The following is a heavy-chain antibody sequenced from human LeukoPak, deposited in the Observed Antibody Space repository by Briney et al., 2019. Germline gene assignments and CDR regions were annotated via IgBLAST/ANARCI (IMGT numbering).Heavy chain of an antibody. D-gene: IGHD6-19*01. CDR3: ARVGISSGWYGDFDY. CDR1: GFTFSSYA. V-gene: IGHV3-30*04. CDR2: ISYDGSNK. J-gene: IGHJ4*02. Sequence: GGWLRLSCAASGFTFSSYAMHWVRQAPGKGLEWVAVISYDGSNKYYADSVKGRFTISRDNSKNTLYLQMNSLRAEDTAVYYCARVGISSGWYGDFDYWGQGTLVTVSS.